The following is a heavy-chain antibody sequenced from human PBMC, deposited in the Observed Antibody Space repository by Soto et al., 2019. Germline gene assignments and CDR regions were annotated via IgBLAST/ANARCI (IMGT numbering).Heavy chain of an antibody. V-gene: IGHV4-31*03. Sequence: LSLTCSVSGGSINTGGCYWSWIRHHPVKGLEWIGYIYYTGTTSYNPSLESRLTVSLDTSKNHFSLKLTSVTAADTAVYYCAREAVRGKDSEAFDIWGQGTLVTV. J-gene: IGHJ3*02. CDR1: GGSINTGGCY. CDR2: IYYTGTT. D-gene: IGHD2-21*01. CDR3: AREAVRGKDSEAFDI.